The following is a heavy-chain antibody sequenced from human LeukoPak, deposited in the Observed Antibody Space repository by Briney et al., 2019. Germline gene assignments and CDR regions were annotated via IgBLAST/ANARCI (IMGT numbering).Heavy chain of an antibody. D-gene: IGHD4-17*01. CDR1: GGSISSYY. CDR3: ARSTTALYGDPFDY. CDR2: INHSGST. V-gene: IGHV4-34*01. Sequence: SETLSLTCTVSGGSISSYYWSWIRQPPGKGLEWIGEINHSGSTNYNPSLKSRVTISVDTSKNQFSLKLSSVTAADTAVYYRARSTTALYGDPFDYWGQGTLVTVSS. J-gene: IGHJ4*02.